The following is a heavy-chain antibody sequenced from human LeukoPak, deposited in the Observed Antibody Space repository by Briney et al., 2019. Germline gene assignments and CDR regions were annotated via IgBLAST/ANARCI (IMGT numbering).Heavy chain of an antibody. CDR2: VSASGGRT. CDR3: AKGQRPQECGGDCDIPYYYVMDV. Sequence: GGSLRLSCAASGFTFNSYAMNWVRQAPGKGLDWVSAVSASGGRTYYADSVKGRFTISRDNSKNTLYLQMSNLRADDTAVYYCAKGQRPQECGGDCDIPYYYVMDVWGQGTTVTVSS. CDR1: GFTFNSYA. V-gene: IGHV3-23*01. D-gene: IGHD2-21*02. J-gene: IGHJ6*02.